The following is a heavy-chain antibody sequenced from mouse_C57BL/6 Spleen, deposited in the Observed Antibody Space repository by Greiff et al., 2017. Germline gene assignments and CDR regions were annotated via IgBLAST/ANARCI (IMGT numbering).Heavy chain of an antibody. CDR3: ARGRGYGYDFDY. V-gene: IGHV1-76*01. CDR1: GYTFTDYY. J-gene: IGHJ2*01. CDR2: IYPGSGNT. Sequence: QVPLQQSGAELVRPGASVKLSFKASGYTFTDYYITWVKQRPGQGLSWIARIYPGSGNTYYNEKFKGKATLTAEKSSSTAYMQLSSLTSEDSAVYFCARGRGYGYDFDYWGQGTTLTVSS. D-gene: IGHD2-2*01.